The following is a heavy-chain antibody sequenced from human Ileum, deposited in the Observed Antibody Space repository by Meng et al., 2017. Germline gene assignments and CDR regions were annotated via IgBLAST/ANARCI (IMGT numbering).Heavy chain of an antibody. J-gene: IGHJ4*02. CDR3: AHKTTVTTSGRGLFDY. CDR2: IYWADYK. Sequence: FNHSGSSRVTSNHTTELSCSFLGFSLPHEWLGLGWIRQTPGKAPEWLALIYWADYKRYSPSLKSRLTITKDTSKNQVVLTMTNMDPVDTATYYCAHKTTVTTSGRGLFDYWGQGTLVTVSS. D-gene: IGHD4-11*01. CDR1: GFSLPHEWLG. V-gene: IGHV2-5*02.